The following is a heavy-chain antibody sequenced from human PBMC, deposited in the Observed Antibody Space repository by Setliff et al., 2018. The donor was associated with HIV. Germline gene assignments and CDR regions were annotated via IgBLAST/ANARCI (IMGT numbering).Heavy chain of an antibody. V-gene: IGHV7-4-1*02. J-gene: IGHJ6*02. CDR3: ARDGATMVRGVRNYYYYGMDV. D-gene: IGHD3-10*01. CDR2: INTNTGNP. CDR1: GYSFTNYA. Sequence: ASVKVSCKASGYSFTNYAMNGVRQAPGQGLEWMGWINTNTGNPTYAQGFTGRFVFSLDTSVSTAYLEIRSLKAEDTAVYYCARDGATMVRGVRNYYYYGMDVWGQGTTVTVSS.